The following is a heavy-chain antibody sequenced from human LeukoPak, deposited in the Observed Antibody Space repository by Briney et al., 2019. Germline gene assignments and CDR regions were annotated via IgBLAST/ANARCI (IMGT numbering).Heavy chain of an antibody. D-gene: IGHD3-3*01. CDR3: AKDLYYDFWSGYFRRFDY. V-gene: IGHV3-30*02. CDR2: IRYDGSNK. Sequence: PGGSLRLSCAASGFTFSSYGMHWLRQAPGKGLEWVAFIRYDGSNKYYADSVKARFTIPRENSKNTLYLQMNSRRADDTAVYYCAKDLYYDFWSGYFRRFDYWGQGTLVTVSS. J-gene: IGHJ4*02. CDR1: GFTFSSYG.